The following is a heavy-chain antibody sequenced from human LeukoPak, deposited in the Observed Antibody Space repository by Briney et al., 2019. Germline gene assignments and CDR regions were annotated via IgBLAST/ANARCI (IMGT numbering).Heavy chain of an antibody. J-gene: IGHJ5*02. CDR2: IIPIFGTA. CDR1: GGTFSSYA. D-gene: IGHD5-18*01. V-gene: IGHV1-69*05. CDR3: ARGFSYSYDVKNNWFDR. Sequence: SVKVSCKASGGTFSSYAISWVRQAPGQGLEWKGGIIPIFGTANYAQKFQGRVTITTDESTSTAYMELNSLRAEDTAVYYCARGFSYSYDVKNNWFDRWGQGTLVTVSS.